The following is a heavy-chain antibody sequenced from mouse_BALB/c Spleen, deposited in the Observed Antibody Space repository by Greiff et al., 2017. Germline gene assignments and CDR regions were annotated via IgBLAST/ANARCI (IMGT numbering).Heavy chain of an antibody. CDR3: ARGHYYGSSHYYAMDY. J-gene: IGHJ4*01. D-gene: IGHD1-1*01. CDR1: GFTFSSFG. Sequence: EVHLVESGGGLVQPGGSRKLSCAASGFTFSSFGMHWVRQAPEKGLEWVAYISSGSSTIYYADTVKGRFTISRDNPKNTLFLQMTSLRSEDTAMYYCARGHYYGSSHYYAMDYWGQGTSVTVSS. CDR2: ISSGSSTI. V-gene: IGHV5-17*02.